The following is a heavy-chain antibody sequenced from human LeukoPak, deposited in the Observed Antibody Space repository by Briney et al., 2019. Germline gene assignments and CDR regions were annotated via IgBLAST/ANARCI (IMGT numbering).Heavy chain of an antibody. D-gene: IGHD3-22*01. J-gene: IGHJ1*01. CDR2: INHSGST. Sequence: PSETLSLTCAVYGGSFSGYYWSWIRQPPGKGLEWIGEINHSGSTNYNPSLKSRVTISVDTSKNQFSLKLSSVTAADTAVYYCARGRYYYDSSGYSGAFQHWGQGTLVTVSS. CDR3: ARGRYYYDSSGYSGAFQH. V-gene: IGHV4-34*01. CDR1: GGSFSGYY.